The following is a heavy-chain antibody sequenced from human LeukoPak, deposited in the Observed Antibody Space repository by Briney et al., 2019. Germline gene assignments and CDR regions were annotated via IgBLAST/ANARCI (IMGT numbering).Heavy chain of an antibody. Sequence: PSETLSLTCTVSGGPISSHYWSWIRQPPGKGLEWIGYIYYSGSTNYNPSLKSRVTISVDTSKNQFSLKLSSVTAADTAVYYCARERLRGFDPWGQGTPVTVSS. CDR1: GGPISSHY. CDR2: IYYSGST. J-gene: IGHJ5*02. V-gene: IGHV4-59*11. CDR3: ARERLRGFDP.